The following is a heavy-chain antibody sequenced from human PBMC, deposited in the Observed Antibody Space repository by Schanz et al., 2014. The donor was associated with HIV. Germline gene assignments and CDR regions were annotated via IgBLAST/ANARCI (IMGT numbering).Heavy chain of an antibody. CDR2: INPNSGGA. CDR1: GYTFTGYY. D-gene: IGHD5-12*01. V-gene: IGHV1-2*02. CDR3: AREPNYSGFDS. Sequence: QVQLVQSGAEVKEPGASVKVSCKASGYTFTGYYLHWVRQAPGPGLEWMGWINPNSGGADSAQKFQGRVTMTRDTSISTAYLELSRLRSDDTAVYYCAREPNYSGFDSWGHGTLVTVSS. J-gene: IGHJ5*01.